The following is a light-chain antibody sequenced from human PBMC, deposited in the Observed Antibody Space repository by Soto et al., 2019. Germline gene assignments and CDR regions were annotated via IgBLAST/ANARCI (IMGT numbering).Light chain of an antibody. J-gene: IGKJ4*01. V-gene: IGKV3-20*01. CDR1: QSVSSTY. CDR2: GAS. Sequence: NVLTQSPGTLSLSPGERATLSCRASQSVSSTYLAWYQQKPGQAPRLLIYGASSRATGIPDRFSDSGSGTDFTLTIIRLEPEDFAVYYCQQYGSSPTFGGGTKVEIK. CDR3: QQYGSSPT.